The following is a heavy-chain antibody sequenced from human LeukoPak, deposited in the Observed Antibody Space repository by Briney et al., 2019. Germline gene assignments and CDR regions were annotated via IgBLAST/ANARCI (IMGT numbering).Heavy chain of an antibody. CDR1: GFTFNNYA. D-gene: IGHD4-17*01. V-gene: IGHV3-23*01. Sequence: PGGSLRLSCAASGFTFNNYAMNWVRQAPGKGLEWVSVITSSGSTYYADSVKGRFTISGDNSKNTLYLQMNSLRAEDTAIYYCAKDLYGDYDFDCWGRGTLVTVSS. J-gene: IGHJ4*02. CDR3: AKDLYGDYDFDC. CDR2: ITSSGST.